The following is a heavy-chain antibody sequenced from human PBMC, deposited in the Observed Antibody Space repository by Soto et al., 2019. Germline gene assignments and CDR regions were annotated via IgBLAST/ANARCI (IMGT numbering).Heavy chain of an antibody. CDR3: AKAAGGLVTAEVY. CDR2: ISGSGGST. D-gene: IGHD2-8*02. V-gene: IGHV3-23*01. J-gene: IGHJ4*02. CDR1: GFTFSSYA. Sequence: GGSLRLSCAASGFTFSSYAMSWIRQAPGKGLEWVSAISGSGGSTYYADSAKGRFTISRDNSKNTLYLQMNSLRAEDTAVYYCAKAAGGLVTAEVYWGQGTLVTVSS.